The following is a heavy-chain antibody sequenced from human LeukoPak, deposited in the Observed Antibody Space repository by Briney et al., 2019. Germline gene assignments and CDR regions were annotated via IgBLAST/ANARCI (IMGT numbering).Heavy chain of an antibody. V-gene: IGHV3-23*01. Sequence: GGSLRLSCEASGFTFITYAMTWVRQAPGKGLEWVSSISGSGGSTYYADSVEGRFSISRDNSQNTLYLQMNSLSPEDTAVYYCAKGQDDFWSAHQNYYFDSWGQGILVTVSS. CDR1: GFTFITYA. D-gene: IGHD3-3*01. J-gene: IGHJ4*02. CDR3: AKGQDDFWSAHQNYYFDS. CDR2: ISGSGGST.